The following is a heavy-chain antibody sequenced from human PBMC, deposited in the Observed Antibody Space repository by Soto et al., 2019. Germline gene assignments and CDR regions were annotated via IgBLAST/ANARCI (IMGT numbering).Heavy chain of an antibody. CDR1: RYLFASHN. CDR3: ARIAGAGLTYFDF. D-gene: IGHD6-13*01. Sequence: ASVKVSCKASRYLFASHNIHWVREAPGQGLEWMGEINPRSGNAGYNQKFQGRVTMTSDTSTTTVYMILSSLRSDDTAVYYCARIAGAGLTYFDFWGLGTPVTVSS. J-gene: IGHJ4*02. V-gene: IGHV1-46*01. CDR2: INPRSGNA.